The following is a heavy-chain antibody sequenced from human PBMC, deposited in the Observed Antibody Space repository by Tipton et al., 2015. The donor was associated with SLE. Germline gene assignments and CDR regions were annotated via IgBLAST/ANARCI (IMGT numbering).Heavy chain of an antibody. CDR1: GGSISSYY. J-gene: IGHJ4*02. Sequence: TLSLTCTVSGGSISSYYWSWIRQPPGKGLEWIGSVFYSGSTYYNPSLKSRVTISVDTSKNHFSLKLSSVTAADTAVYYCARQDYGGNVVYWGQGTLVSVSS. D-gene: IGHD4-23*01. V-gene: IGHV4-39*01. CDR3: ARQDYGGNVVY. CDR2: VFYSGST.